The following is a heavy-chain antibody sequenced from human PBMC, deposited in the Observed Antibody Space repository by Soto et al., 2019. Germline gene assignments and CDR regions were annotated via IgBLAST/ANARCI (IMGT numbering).Heavy chain of an antibody. V-gene: IGHV5-51*01. Sequence: GESLTSYCRRFVYKFTDYWIVWVRQMPGTGLEWMGVIYPGDSKTKYSPSFQGQVTLSADKSITTAYLQWSSLKASDTAVYYCARHKARELMKDCYQDVIDGRAQGSAVTVSS. D-gene: IGHD2-21*02. CDR3: ARHKARELMKDCYQDVIDG. CDR2: IYPGDSKT. CDR1: VYKFTDYW. J-gene: IGHJ6*02.